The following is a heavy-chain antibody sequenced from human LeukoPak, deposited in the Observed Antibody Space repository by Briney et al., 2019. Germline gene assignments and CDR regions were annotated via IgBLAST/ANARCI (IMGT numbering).Heavy chain of an antibody. J-gene: IGHJ4*02. CDR1: GGSISSYY. V-gene: IGHV4-59*01. Sequence: SETLSLTCTVSGGSISSYYWSWIRQPPGKGLEWIGYIYYSGSTNYNPSLKSRVTISVDTSKNQFSLKLSSVTAADTAVYYCARSYGSGSYYGYWGQGTLVTVSS. D-gene: IGHD3-10*01. CDR2: IYYSGST. CDR3: ARSYGSGSYYGY.